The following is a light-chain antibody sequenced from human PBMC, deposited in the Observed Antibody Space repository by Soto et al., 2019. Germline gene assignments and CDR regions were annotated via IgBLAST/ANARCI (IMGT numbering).Light chain of an antibody. V-gene: IGLV2-8*01. J-gene: IGLJ3*02. CDR2: EVS. CDR1: SSDVGGYNY. Sequence: QSALTQPPSASGSPGQSVTISCTGTSSDVGGYNYVSWYQQYPGKAPKLMIYEVSKRPSGVPDRFSGSKSGNTASLTVSGLQAEDEADYYCSSYTSTSTRMFGGGTKLTVL. CDR3: SSYTSTSTRM.